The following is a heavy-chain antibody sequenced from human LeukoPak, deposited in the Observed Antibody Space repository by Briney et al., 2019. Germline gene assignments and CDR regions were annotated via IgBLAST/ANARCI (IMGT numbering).Heavy chain of an antibody. J-gene: IGHJ4*02. CDR1: GYSISSGYY. V-gene: IGHV4-38-2*02. Sequence: PSETLSLTCTVSGYSISSGYYWGWIRQPPGKGLEWIGSIYHSGSTYYNPSLKSRVTISVDTSKSQFSLKLSSVTAADTAVYYCARGKNGYNLPSPGYWGQGTLVTVSS. CDR3: ARGKNGYNLPSPGY. CDR2: IYHSGST. D-gene: IGHD5-24*01.